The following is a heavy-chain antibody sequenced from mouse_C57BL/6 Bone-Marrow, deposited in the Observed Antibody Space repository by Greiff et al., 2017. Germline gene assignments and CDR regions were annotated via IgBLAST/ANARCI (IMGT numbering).Heavy chain of an antibody. CDR2: INPNNGGT. CDR3: ASYDYNYYAMDY. CDR1: GYTFTDYN. Sequence: VHVKQSGPELVKPGASVKMSCKASGYTFTDYNMHWVKQSHGKSLEWIGYINPNNGGTSYNQKFKGKATLTVNKSSSTAYMELRSLTSEDSAVYYCASYDYNYYAMDYWGQGTSVTVSS. D-gene: IGHD2-4*01. V-gene: IGHV1-22*01. J-gene: IGHJ4*01.